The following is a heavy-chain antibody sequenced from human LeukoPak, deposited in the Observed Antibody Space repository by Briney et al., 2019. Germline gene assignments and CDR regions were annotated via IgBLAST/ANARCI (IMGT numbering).Heavy chain of an antibody. Sequence: ASVKVSCKASGYTFTGYYMHWVRQAPGQGLEWMGWINPNSGGTNYAQKFHGRVTMTRDTSISTAYMELSRLRSDDTAVYYCARGLGRPGNWFDPWGQGTLVTVSS. J-gene: IGHJ5*02. D-gene: IGHD1-1*01. CDR1: GYTFTGYY. V-gene: IGHV1-2*02. CDR2: INPNSGGT. CDR3: ARGLGRPGNWFDP.